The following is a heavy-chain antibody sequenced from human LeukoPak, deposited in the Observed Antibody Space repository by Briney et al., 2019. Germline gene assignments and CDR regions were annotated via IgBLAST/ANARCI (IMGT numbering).Heavy chain of an antibody. J-gene: IGHJ4*02. V-gene: IGHV4-34*08. Sequence: PGGSLRLSCAASGFTFSSSAMSWIRQPPGKGLEWIGEINHSGSTNYNPSLKSRVTISVDTSKNQFSLKLGSVTAADTAVYYCATYVEMATIVSGEYWGRGTLVTVSS. CDR1: GFTFSSSA. CDR2: INHSGST. D-gene: IGHD5-24*01. CDR3: ATYVEMATIVSGEY.